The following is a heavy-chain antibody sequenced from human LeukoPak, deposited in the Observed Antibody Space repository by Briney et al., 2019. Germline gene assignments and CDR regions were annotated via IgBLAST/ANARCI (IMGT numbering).Heavy chain of an antibody. J-gene: IGHJ4*02. D-gene: IGHD3-10*01. CDR2: VRSKASNYAT. CDR1: GFSFSGFV. Sequence: GGSLRLSCEASGFSFSGFVLSWVRRASGKGLEWVGRVRSKASNYATVFAESMEGRFTISRDDSKNTVYLHMNSLKSEDTAVYYCTRGFPDYFDYWGQGTLVTVSS. CDR3: TRGFPDYFDY. V-gene: IGHV3-73*01.